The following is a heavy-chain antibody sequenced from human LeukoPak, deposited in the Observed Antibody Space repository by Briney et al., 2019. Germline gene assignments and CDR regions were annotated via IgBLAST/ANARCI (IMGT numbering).Heavy chain of an antibody. CDR1: GFTFSSYA. CDR2: ISYDGSNK. J-gene: IGHJ4*02. Sequence: GGSLRLSCAASGFTFSSYAMHWVRQAPGKGLEWVAVISYDGSNKYYADSVKGRFTISRDNSKNTLYLQMNSLKASDTAMYYCARHYYDSSGYLGYWGQGTLVTVSS. V-gene: IGHV3-30-3*01. CDR3: ARHYYDSSGYLGY. D-gene: IGHD3-22*01.